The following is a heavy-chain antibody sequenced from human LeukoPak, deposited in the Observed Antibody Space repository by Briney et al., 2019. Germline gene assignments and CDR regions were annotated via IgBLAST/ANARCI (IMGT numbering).Heavy chain of an antibody. V-gene: IGHV1-18*01. J-gene: IGHJ3*02. Sequence: ASVKVSCKASGYTFTSYGISWVRQAPGQGLEWTGWISAYNGNTNYAQKLQGRVTMTTDTSTSTAYMELRSLRSDDTAVYYCARGYCSSTSCYADAFDIRGQGTMVTVSS. CDR1: GYTFTSYG. CDR3: ARGYCSSTSCYADAFDI. CDR2: ISAYNGNT. D-gene: IGHD2-2*01.